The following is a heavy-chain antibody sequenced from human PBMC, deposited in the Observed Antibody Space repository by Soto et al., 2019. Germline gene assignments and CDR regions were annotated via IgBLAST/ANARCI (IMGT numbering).Heavy chain of an antibody. Sequence: QSLSRAGAISGDSVSNNSAAWNLIMQSPSRGLEWLGRTYYRSKWYNDYAVSVKSRITINPDTSKNQFSLQLNSVTPEDTAVYYCAREGGSYYAGDYYYGMDVWGQGTTVTVSS. CDR3: AREGGSYYAGDYYYGMDV. CDR1: GDSVSNNSAA. J-gene: IGHJ6*02. V-gene: IGHV6-1*01. CDR2: TYYRSKWYN. D-gene: IGHD1-26*01.